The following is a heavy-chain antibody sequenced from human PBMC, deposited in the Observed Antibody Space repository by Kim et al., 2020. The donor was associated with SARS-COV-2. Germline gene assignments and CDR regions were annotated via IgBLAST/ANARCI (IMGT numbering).Heavy chain of an antibody. D-gene: IGHD4-17*01. J-gene: IGHJ6*02. CDR1: GFTFDDYA. V-gene: IGHV3-9*01. Sequence: GGSLRLSCAASGFTFDDYAMHWVRQAPGKGLEWVSGISWNSGSIGYADSVKGRFTISRDNAKNSLYLQMNSLRAEDTALYYCAKGSADDYGDYETYYYDGMDVWGQGTTVTVSS. CDR2: ISWNSGSI. CDR3: AKGSADDYGDYETYYYDGMDV.